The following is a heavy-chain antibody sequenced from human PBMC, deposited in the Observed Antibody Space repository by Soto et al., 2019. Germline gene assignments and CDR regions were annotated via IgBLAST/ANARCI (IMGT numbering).Heavy chain of an antibody. Sequence: QVQLVESGGGVVQPGRSLRLSCAPSGFTFSSYAMHWVRQAPGKGLEWVAVISYDGSNKYYADSVKGRFTISRDNSKSTLYLQMNSLRAEDTAVYYCARPDYGSGSYPDYWGQGTLVTVSS. D-gene: IGHD3-10*01. J-gene: IGHJ4*02. CDR3: ARPDYGSGSYPDY. CDR2: ISYDGSNK. V-gene: IGHV3-30-3*01. CDR1: GFTFSSYA.